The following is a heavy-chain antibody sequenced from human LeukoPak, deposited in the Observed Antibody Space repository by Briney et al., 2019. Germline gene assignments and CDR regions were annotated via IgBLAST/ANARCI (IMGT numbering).Heavy chain of an antibody. Sequence: SETLSLTCTVSGGSISSSSHYWGWIRQPPGKGLEWIGSIYYSGSTYYNPSLKSRVTISVDTSKNQFSLKLSSVTAADTAVYYCARDHDYVWGSYPNPPFDYWGQGTLVTVSS. CDR3: ARDHDYVWGSYPNPPFDY. CDR1: GGSISSSSHY. CDR2: IYYSGST. D-gene: IGHD3-16*02. J-gene: IGHJ4*02. V-gene: IGHV4-39*07.